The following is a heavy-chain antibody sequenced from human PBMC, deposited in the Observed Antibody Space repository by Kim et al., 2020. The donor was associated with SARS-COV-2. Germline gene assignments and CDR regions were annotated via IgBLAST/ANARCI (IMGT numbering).Heavy chain of an antibody. Sequence: ASVKVSCKVSGYTLTELSMHWVRQAPGKGLEWMGGFDPEDGETIYAQKFQGRVTMTEDTSTDTAYMELSSLRSEDTAVYYCATLDSSGYYKEYYFDYSGQGTLVTVPS. V-gene: IGHV1-24*01. J-gene: IGHJ4*02. CDR2: FDPEDGET. CDR1: GYTLTELS. CDR3: ATLDSSGYYKEYYFDY. D-gene: IGHD3-22*01.